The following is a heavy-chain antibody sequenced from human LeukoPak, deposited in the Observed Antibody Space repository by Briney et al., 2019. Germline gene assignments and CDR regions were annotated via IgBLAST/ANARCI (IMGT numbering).Heavy chain of an antibody. J-gene: IGHJ6*03. CDR1: GGSISVYY. Sequence: PAETLSLTCTVSGGSISVYYWSWIRQPPGKGLEWIGYIYSSGSTNYNPSLKSRVTISEDTSKHQFSLNLTSVTAADTAVYYCARILAATAGSMDVWGGGTTVTVSS. CDR3: ARILAATAGSMDV. V-gene: IGHV4-59*01. D-gene: IGHD1-14*01. CDR2: IYSSGST.